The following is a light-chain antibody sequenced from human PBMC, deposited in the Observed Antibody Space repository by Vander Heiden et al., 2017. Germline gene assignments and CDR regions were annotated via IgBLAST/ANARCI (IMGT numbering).Light chain of an antibody. CDR3: QQRYNWIT. CDR1: QSIGTY. V-gene: IGKV3-11*01. CDR2: DAS. Sequence: DIVMTQSPATLSLSPGERVTLSCRASQSIGTYLAWYQHKPGQAPRLLINDASNRASDIPARFSGSGSGTDFTLIISSLEPEDFGVYYCQQRYNWITFGQGTRLEIK. J-gene: IGKJ5*01.